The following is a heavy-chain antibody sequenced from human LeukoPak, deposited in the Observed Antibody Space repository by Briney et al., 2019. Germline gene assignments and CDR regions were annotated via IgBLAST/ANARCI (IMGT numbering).Heavy chain of an antibody. D-gene: IGHD6-13*01. Sequence: GGSLRLSCAASGFTFSSYSMNWVRQAPGKGLEWVSSISSSSSYIYYADSVKGRFTISRDNAKNSLYLQMNSLRAEDTAVYYCASPTVTYSSSWYYFDYWGQGTLVTVSS. CDR3: ASPTVTYSSSWYYFDY. J-gene: IGHJ4*02. CDR2: ISSSSSYI. V-gene: IGHV3-21*01. CDR1: GFTFSSYS.